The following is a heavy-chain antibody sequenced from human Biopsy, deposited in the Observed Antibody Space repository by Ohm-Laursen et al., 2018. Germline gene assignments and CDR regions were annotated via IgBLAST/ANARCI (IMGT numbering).Heavy chain of an antibody. Sequence: SLRLSCAASGFTFSSYGMSWVRQAPGKGLEWVSIIYLDGNKYYTDSVKGRFTISRDNSKNALYLQMNSLRPADTAKYYCVRGRAYWGQGTLVTASS. CDR2: IYLDGNK. J-gene: IGHJ4*02. CDR1: GFTFSSYG. CDR3: VRGRAY. V-gene: IGHV3-53*01.